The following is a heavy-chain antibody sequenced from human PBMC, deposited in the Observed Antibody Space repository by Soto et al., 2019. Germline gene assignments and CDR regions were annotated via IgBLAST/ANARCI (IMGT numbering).Heavy chain of an antibody. CDR1: GFTFSSYW. D-gene: IGHD3-3*01. Sequence: GGSLRLSCAASGFTFSSYWMSWVRQAPGKGLEWVANIKQDGSEKYYVDSVKGRFTISRDNAKNSLYLQMNSLRAEDTAVYYCARDQGLRFYRGPFDYWGQGTMVTVSS. CDR2: IKQDGSEK. J-gene: IGHJ4*02. CDR3: ARDQGLRFYRGPFDY. V-gene: IGHV3-7*03.